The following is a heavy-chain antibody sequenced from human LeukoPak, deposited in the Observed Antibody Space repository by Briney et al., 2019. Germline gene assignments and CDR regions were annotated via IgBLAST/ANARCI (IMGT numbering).Heavy chain of an antibody. V-gene: IGHV1-24*01. CDR2: FDPEDGET. J-gene: IGHJ5*02. Sequence: ASVKVSCKVSGYTLTELSMHWVRQAPGKGLEWMGGFDPEDGETIYAQKFQGRVTMTEDTSTDTAYMELSSLRSEDTAVYYCATAKPYCSSTSCYGGWFDPWGQGTLVTVSS. D-gene: IGHD2-2*01. CDR1: GYTLTELS. CDR3: ATAKPYCSSTSCYGGWFDP.